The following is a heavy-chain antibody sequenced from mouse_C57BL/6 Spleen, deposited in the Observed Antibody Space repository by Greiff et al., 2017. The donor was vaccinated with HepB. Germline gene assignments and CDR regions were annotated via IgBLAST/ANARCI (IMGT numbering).Heavy chain of an antibody. J-gene: IGHJ2*01. CDR2: IDPSDSYT. D-gene: IGHD1-2*01. CDR1: GYTFTSYW. CDR3: ARYYYGFY. Sequence: QVQLQQPGAELVMPGASVKLSCKASGYTFTSYWMHWVKQRPGQGLEWIGEIDPSDSYTNYNQKFKGKATLTVDKSSSTAYMQLSSLTSEDSAVYYCARYYYGFYWGQGTTLTVSS. V-gene: IGHV1-69*01.